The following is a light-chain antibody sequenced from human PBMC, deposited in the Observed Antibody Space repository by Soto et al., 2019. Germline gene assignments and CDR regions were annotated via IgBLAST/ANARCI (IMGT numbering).Light chain of an antibody. Sequence: QSVLTQPPSASGTPGQRVTISCSGSSSNIGSNYVYWYQQLPGTAPKLLIYRNSQRPSGVPDRFSGSKSGTLASLAISGLRSEDEADYYCAAWDDSLSGVVFGGGTKLTVL. CDR3: AAWDDSLSGVV. J-gene: IGLJ2*01. CDR1: SSNIGSNY. V-gene: IGLV1-47*01. CDR2: RNS.